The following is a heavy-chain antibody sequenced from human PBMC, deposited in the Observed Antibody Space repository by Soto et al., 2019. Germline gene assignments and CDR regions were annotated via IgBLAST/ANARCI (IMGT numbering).Heavy chain of an antibody. CDR3: ATPRDDCSGYYNAGAEDY. CDR2: ISYDGSNK. Sequence: QVQLVESGGGVVQPGRSLRLSCAASGFTFSSYGMHWVRQAPGKGLEWVAVISYDGSNKYYADSMKGRFTISRENYNNTVDQQKNRLRAEDTAVYYGATPRDDCSGYYNAGAEDYWGQGTLVTVSS. D-gene: IGHD3-22*01. CDR1: GFTFSSYG. V-gene: IGHV3-30*03. J-gene: IGHJ4*02.